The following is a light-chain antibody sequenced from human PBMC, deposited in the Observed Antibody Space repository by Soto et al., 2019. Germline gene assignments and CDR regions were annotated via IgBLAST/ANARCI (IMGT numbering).Light chain of an antibody. J-gene: IGKJ1*01. Sequence: DIQMTQSPSTLSASVGDRVTITCRASPSINSWLAWYQQKPGKAPKLLIYDASSLESGVTSRFSGSGSGTSFTITVSSLQPDDFATYSCQQYNSYSTWTFGQGTKVEIK. CDR1: PSINSW. V-gene: IGKV1-5*01. CDR3: QQYNSYSTWT. CDR2: DAS.